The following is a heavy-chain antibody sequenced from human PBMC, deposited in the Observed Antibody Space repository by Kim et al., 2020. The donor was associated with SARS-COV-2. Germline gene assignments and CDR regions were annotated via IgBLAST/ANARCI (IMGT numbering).Heavy chain of an antibody. CDR1: GGTFSSYA. J-gene: IGHJ4*02. Sequence: SVKVSCKASGGTFSSYAISWVRQAPGQGLEWMGGIIPIFGTANYAQKFQGRVTITADETTSTAYMELSSLRSEDTAVYYCARSGVGSSWTLWFDYWGQGTLVTVSS. D-gene: IGHD6-6*01. CDR3: ARSGVGSSWTLWFDY. CDR2: IIPIFGTA. V-gene: IGHV1-69*13.